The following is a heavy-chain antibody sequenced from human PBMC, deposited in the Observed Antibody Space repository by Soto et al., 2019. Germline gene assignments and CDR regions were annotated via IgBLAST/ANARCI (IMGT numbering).Heavy chain of an antibody. J-gene: IGHJ2*01. V-gene: IGHV1-69*12. D-gene: IGHD6-25*01. CDR2: IIPLFGRA. CDR1: GGTFSSYA. CDR3: AQTLGLAAAGPGRFDL. Sequence: QVQLVQSGAEVKKPGSSVKVSCKASGGTFSSYAISWVRQAPGQGLEWMGGIIPLFGRANYAQKFQGRVTITAAAFTCTAYMELSSQRSEDTAVYYCAQTLGLAAAGPGRFDLWGRGTLVTVSS.